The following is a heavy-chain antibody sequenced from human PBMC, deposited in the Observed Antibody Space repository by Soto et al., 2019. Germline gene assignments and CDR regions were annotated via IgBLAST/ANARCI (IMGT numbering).Heavy chain of an antibody. V-gene: IGHV1-69*01. J-gene: IGHJ4*02. CDR3: AGNTYYDILTGYFPFDY. D-gene: IGHD3-9*01. Sequence: QVQLVQSGAEVKKPGSSVKVSCKASGGTFSSYAISWVRQAPGQGLEWMGGIIPSFGTANYAKKFQGGVTITADESTSTDYMEQSSLRSEDTAVYYCAGNTYYDILTGYFPFDYCGQGTLVTVSS. CDR2: IIPSFGTA. CDR1: GGTFSSYA.